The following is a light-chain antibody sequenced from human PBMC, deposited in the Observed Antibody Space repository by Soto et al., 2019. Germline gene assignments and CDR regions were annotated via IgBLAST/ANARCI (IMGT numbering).Light chain of an antibody. CDR2: GPS. Sequence: EIVLTQSPGTLSLSPGEKATLSCRASQSVSSNYLAWYQQTPGQAPRPPIYGPSSRAIGVPDRFSGSGSGTDFTLTISRLEPEDFAVYYCQQYGSLPWTFGQGTKV. CDR1: QSVSSNY. V-gene: IGKV3-20*01. J-gene: IGKJ1*01. CDR3: QQYGSLPWT.